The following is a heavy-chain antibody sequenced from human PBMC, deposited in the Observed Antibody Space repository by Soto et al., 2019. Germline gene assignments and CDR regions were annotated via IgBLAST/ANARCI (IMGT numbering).Heavy chain of an antibody. V-gene: IGHV3-9*01. Sequence: EVQLVESGGGLVQPGRSLRLSCAASGFTFDDYAMHWVRQAPGKGLEWVSGISWNSGSIGYADSVKGRFTISRDNAKNSLYLQMNSLSAEDTALYYCAKDTAYGDYGSFDYWGQGTLVTVSS. CDR1: GFTFDDYA. CDR3: AKDTAYGDYGSFDY. J-gene: IGHJ4*02. D-gene: IGHD4-17*01. CDR2: ISWNSGSI.